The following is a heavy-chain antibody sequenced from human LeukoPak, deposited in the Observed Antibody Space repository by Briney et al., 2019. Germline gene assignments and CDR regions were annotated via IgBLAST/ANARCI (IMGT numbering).Heavy chain of an antibody. J-gene: IGHJ3*02. CDR1: GFTFSSYG. CDR3: AKPRSTVTTYDAFDI. V-gene: IGHV3-30*18. CDR2: ISYDGSNK. D-gene: IGHD4-17*01. Sequence: GGSLRLSCAASGFTFSSYGMHWVRQAPGKGLEWVAVISYDGSNKYYADSVKGRFTISRDNSKNTLYLQMNSLRAEDTAVYYCAKPRSTVTTYDAFDIWGQGTMVTVSS.